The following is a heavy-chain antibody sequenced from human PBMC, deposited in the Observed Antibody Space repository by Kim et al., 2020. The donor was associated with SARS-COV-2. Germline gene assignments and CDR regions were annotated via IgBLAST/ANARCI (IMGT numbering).Heavy chain of an antibody. Sequence: ASVKVSCKTSGHTFTRDSIHWVRQAPGQGLEWMGGIDCGNGNTIYSQKFQGRVTFTTDTSASTAYMELSSLRSEDSTVYYCLGGYYFDYCGQGTLVTVSS. J-gene: IGHJ4*02. D-gene: IGHD3-16*01. V-gene: IGHV1-3*01. CDR2: IDCGNGNT. CDR1: GHTFTRDS. CDR3: LGGYYFDY.